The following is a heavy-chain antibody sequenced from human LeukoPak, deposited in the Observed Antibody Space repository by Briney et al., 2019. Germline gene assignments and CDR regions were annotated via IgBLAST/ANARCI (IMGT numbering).Heavy chain of an antibody. CDR1: GGSISSYY. D-gene: IGHD6-19*01. CDR2: IYYSGST. J-gene: IGHJ4*02. CDR3: ARHGRSGWFDY. V-gene: IGHV4-59*08. Sequence: PSETLFLTCTVSGGSISSYYWSWIRQPPGKGLEWIGYIYYSGSTNYNPSLKSRVTISVDTSKNQFSLKLSSVTAADTAVYYCARHGRSGWFDYWGQGTLVTVS.